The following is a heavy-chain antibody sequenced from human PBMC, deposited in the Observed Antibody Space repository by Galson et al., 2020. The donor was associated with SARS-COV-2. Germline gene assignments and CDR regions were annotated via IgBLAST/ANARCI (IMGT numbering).Heavy chain of an antibody. CDR2: ISYDGSNK. Sequence: TGGSLRLSCAASGFTFSSYAMHWVRQAPGKGLEWVAVISYDGSNKYYADSVKGRFTISRDNSKNTLYLQMNSLRAEDTAVYYCARDSGAFMDVWGHGTLVAVSS. CDR1: GFTFSSYA. CDR3: ARDSGAFMDV. D-gene: IGHD1-26*01. J-gene: IGHJ4*01. V-gene: IGHV3-30-3*01.